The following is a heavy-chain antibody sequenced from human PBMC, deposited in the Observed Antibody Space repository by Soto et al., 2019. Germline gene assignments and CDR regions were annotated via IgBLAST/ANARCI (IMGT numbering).Heavy chain of an antibody. CDR2: IWYDGSNK. J-gene: IGHJ3*02. D-gene: IGHD4-17*01. Sequence: GGSLRLSCAASGFTFSSYGMHWVRQAPGKGLEWVAVIWYDGSNKYYADSVKGRFTISRDNSKNTLYLQMNSLRAEDTAVYYCARVDYGGNKESDAFDIWGQGTMVTVSS. CDR1: GFTFSSYG. CDR3: ARVDYGGNKESDAFDI. V-gene: IGHV3-33*01.